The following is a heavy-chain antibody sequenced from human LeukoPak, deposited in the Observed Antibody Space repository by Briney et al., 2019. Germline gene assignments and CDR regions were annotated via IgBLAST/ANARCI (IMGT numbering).Heavy chain of an antibody. D-gene: IGHD6-19*01. V-gene: IGHV3-33*01. Sequence: GRSLRLSCVASGFTFSSYAMHWVRQAPGKGLEWVAVIWHDGSNQTYTDSVKGRFTISRDNSKNTLDLHMNSLRAEDTDMYYCARDRGPGGLAGTYYWGQGTLVTVSS. CDR3: ARDRGPGGLAGTYY. J-gene: IGHJ4*02. CDR2: IWHDGSNQ. CDR1: GFTFSSYA.